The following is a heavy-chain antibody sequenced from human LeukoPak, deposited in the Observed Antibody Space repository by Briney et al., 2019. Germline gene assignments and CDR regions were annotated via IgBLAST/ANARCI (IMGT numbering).Heavy chain of an antibody. CDR3: ARETSQRGAHYMDV. Sequence: SETLSLTCAVYGVSFSGYYWSWIRQPPGKGLEWIGEINHSGSTNYNPSLKSRVTISVDTSKNQFSLKLSSVTAADTAVYYCARETSQRGAHYMDVWGKGTTVTISS. D-gene: IGHD3-16*01. CDR2: INHSGST. J-gene: IGHJ6*03. CDR1: GVSFSGYY. V-gene: IGHV4-34*01.